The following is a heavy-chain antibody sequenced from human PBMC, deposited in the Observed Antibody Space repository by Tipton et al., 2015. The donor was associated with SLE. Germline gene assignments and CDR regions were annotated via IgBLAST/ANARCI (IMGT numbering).Heavy chain of an antibody. CDR2: IYRSGTA. V-gene: IGHV4-38-2*02. Sequence: TLSLTCSVSGNSIYNGFYWGWIRQSPGKGLEWIGSIYRSGTAYYNPSLKSRVSISLDTSKSQFSLTLSSVTAADTAIYYCARGLSPFWSGRKSWFDPWGQGTLVTVSS. J-gene: IGHJ5*02. CDR3: ARGLSPFWSGRKSWFDP. CDR1: GNSIYNGFY. D-gene: IGHD3-3*01.